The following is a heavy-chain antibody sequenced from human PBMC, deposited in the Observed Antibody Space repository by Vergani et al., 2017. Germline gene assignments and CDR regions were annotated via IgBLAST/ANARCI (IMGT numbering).Heavy chain of an antibody. CDR3: AKEGGGYCSGGTCYPEY. CDR1: GFTFSSYW. CDR2: IKQDGSEK. V-gene: IGHV3-7*04. Sequence: VQLVESGGGLVKPGGSLRLSCAASGFTFSSYWMSWVRQAPGKGLEWVANIKQDGSEKYYVDSVKGRFTISRDNAKNSLYLQMNSLRAEDTAVYYCAKEGGGYCSGGTCYPEYWGQGTLVIVSS. J-gene: IGHJ4*02. D-gene: IGHD2-15*01.